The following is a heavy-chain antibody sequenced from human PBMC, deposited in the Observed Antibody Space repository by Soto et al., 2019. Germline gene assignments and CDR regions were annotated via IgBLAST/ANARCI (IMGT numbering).Heavy chain of an antibody. CDR2: IYHSGST. CDR3: AIRIGYYDFWSGYYKGYYYRMDV. CDR1: GGSISSSNW. Sequence: SETLSLTCAVSGGSISSSNWWSWVRQPPGKGLEWIGEIYHSGSTNYNPSLKSRVTISVDKSKNQFSLKLSSVTAADTAVYYCAIRIGYYDFWSGYYKGYYYRMDVWGQGTTVTVSS. J-gene: IGHJ6*02. V-gene: IGHV4-4*02. D-gene: IGHD3-3*01.